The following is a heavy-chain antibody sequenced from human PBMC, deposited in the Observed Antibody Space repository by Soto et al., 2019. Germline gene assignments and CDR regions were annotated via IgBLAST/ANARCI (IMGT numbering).Heavy chain of an antibody. CDR3: AILDGDYARWYFDL. V-gene: IGHV3-33*01. CDR2: IWYGGSNK. Sequence: QVQLVESGGGVVQPGRSLRLSCAASGFTFSSYGMHWVRQAPGKGLEWVAVIWYGGSNKYYADSVKGRFTIARDNSKNTLYLQMNSLRAEDTAVYYCAILDGDYARWYFDLWGRGTLVTVSS. D-gene: IGHD4-17*01. CDR1: GFTFSSYG. J-gene: IGHJ2*01.